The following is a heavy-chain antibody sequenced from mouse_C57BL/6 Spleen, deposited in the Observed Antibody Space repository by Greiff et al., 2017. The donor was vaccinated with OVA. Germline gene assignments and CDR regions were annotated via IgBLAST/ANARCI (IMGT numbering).Heavy chain of an antibody. CDR2: INPSSGYT. Sequence: VKLVESGAELAKPGASVKLSCKASGYTFTSYWMHWVKQRPGQGLEWIGYINPSSGYTKYNQKFKDKATLTADKSSSTAYMQLSSLTYEDAAVYYCARSEVTKYFDVWGTGTTVTVSS. CDR3: ARSEVTKYFDV. J-gene: IGHJ1*03. V-gene: IGHV1-7*01. D-gene: IGHD2-2*01. CDR1: GYTFTSYW.